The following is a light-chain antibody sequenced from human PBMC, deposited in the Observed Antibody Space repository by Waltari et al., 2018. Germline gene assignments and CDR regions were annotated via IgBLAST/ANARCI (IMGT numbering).Light chain of an antibody. CDR1: STNIGVNS. J-gene: IGLJ3*02. CDR2: KND. V-gene: IGLV1-44*01. Sequence: QSVLTQPPSVSGTPGHRVTISCSGTSTNIGVNSVTCYHQLPGPAPKLLIYKNDQRPSGVPDRFSGSRSGTSASLAISGLQSEDEAEFYCATWDDTFNGPVFGGGTKLTVL. CDR3: ATWDDTFNGPV.